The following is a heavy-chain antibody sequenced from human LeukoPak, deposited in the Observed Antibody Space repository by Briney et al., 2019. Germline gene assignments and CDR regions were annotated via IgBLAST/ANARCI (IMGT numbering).Heavy chain of an antibody. J-gene: IGHJ3*02. D-gene: IGHD1-26*01. V-gene: IGHV3-73*01. CDR1: GFTFSGSA. CDR3: AKDRNSGSYYVDAFDI. Sequence: GGSLRLSCAASGFTFSGSAMHWVRQASGKGLEWVGRIRSKANSYATAYAASVKGRFTISRDDSKNTAYLQMNSLKTEDTAVYYCAKDRNSGSYYVDAFDIWGQGTMVTVSS. CDR2: IRSKANSYAT.